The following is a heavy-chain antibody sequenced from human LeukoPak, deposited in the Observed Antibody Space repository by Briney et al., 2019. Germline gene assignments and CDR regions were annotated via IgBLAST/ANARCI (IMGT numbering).Heavy chain of an antibody. CDR1: GFTFSSYA. V-gene: IGHV3-30*04. CDR2: IGNDGNAQ. Sequence: PGGSLRLSCAASGFTFSSYAMSWVRQAPGKGLEWVAVIGNDGNAQYYSDSVRGRFTISRDNSENTLYLQMNNLRTGDTAVYYCAREFGHGRWYFDYWGQGTLVTVSS. CDR3: AREFGHGRWYFDY. J-gene: IGHJ4*02. D-gene: IGHD4-23*01.